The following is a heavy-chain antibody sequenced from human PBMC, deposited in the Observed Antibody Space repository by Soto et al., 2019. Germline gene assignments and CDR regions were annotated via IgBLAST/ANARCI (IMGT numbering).Heavy chain of an antibody. V-gene: IGHV3-15*07. Sequence: EVQLVESGGDLVKPGGSLRLSCAAAGFTFSYTWMNWVRQAPGKGLEWVGRIKSKTNGGTTDYAAPVKGRFTISRDDSKDTLYLQMNSLKTEDKAVYYCIKDLWDWGQGTLVTVSS. D-gene: IGHD1-26*01. CDR1: GFTFSYTW. J-gene: IGHJ4*02. CDR2: IKSKTNGGTT. CDR3: IKDLWD.